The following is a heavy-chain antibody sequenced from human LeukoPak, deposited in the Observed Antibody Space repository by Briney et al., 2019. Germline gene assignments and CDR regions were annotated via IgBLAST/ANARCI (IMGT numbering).Heavy chain of an antibody. CDR1: GGSISSGGYC. D-gene: IGHD4-11*01. CDR2: SYYSGST. V-gene: IGHV4-31*03. J-gene: IGHJ3*02. Sequence: SETLSLTCTVSGGSISSGGYCWSWIRQHQGKGLEWIAYSYYSGSTYYNPSLKSRVTISVDTSKNQFSLKLSSVTAADTAVYYCARGGPGRWYSNYPGAFDIWGQGTIVTVSS. CDR3: ARGGPGRWYSNYPGAFDI.